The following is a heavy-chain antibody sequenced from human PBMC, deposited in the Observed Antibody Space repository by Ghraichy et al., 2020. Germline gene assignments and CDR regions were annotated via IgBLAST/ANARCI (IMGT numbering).Heavy chain of an antibody. J-gene: IGHJ3*02. CDR3: ARVTPYGSRKKDDFDI. CDR2: LFFSGAK. Sequence: SETLSLTCTDYGGPITKGNYCWRWVRQPLGKGLEWIGFLFFSGAKYYNPSLKSRLSISPVRTYKNQFSLELTSVTAADTAVYFCARVTPYGSRKKDDFDIWGQGRMVIVS. V-gene: IGHV4-30-4*01. D-gene: IGHD3-10*01. CDR1: GGPITKGNYC.